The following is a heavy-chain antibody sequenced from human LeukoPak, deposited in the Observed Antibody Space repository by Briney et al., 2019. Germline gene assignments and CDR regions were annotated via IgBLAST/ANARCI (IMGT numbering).Heavy chain of an antibody. CDR3: ARHGRYYDILTGYYYWFDP. Sequence: SETLSLTCTVSGGSISSSSYYWGWIRQPPGKGLEWMGSIYYSGGTSYNPSLKSRVTISVDASKNQFSLKLSSVTAADTAVYYCARHGRYYDILTGYYYWFDPWGQGTLVTVSS. CDR1: GGSISSSSYY. CDR2: IYYSGGT. D-gene: IGHD3-9*01. J-gene: IGHJ5*02. V-gene: IGHV4-39*01.